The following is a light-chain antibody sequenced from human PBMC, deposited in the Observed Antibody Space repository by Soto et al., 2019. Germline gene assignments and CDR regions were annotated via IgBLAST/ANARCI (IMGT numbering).Light chain of an antibody. CDR2: DAS. CDR3: QQFNNYLL. Sequence: AIQLTQSPSSLSASVGDRVTITCRASQGISSALAWYQQKPGKAPKLLIYDASSLESGVPSRFSGSGSGTDFTLTISSLQPEYFATYYCQQFNNYLLFGPGTKVDIK. V-gene: IGKV1D-13*01. CDR1: QGISSA. J-gene: IGKJ3*01.